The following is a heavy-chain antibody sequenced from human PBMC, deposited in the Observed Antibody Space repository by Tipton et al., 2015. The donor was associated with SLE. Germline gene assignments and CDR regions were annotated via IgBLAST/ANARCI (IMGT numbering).Heavy chain of an antibody. CDR3: ARSHDSSGYYPRRWYFDL. CDR1: GFTFSDYY. D-gene: IGHD3-22*01. J-gene: IGHJ2*01. Sequence: SLRLSCAASGFTFSDYYMSWIRQAPGKGLEWVSYISSSGSTIYYADSVKGRFTISRDNAKNSLYLQMNSLRAEDTAVYYCARSHDSSGYYPRRWYFDLWGRGTLVTVSS. V-gene: IGHV3-11*04. CDR2: ISSSGSTI.